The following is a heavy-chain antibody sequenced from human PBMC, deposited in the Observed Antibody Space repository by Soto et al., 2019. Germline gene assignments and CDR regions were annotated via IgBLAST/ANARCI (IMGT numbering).Heavy chain of an antibody. D-gene: IGHD3-9*01. V-gene: IGHV4-59*01. CDR3: ARGKSFDWLLGY. Sequence: SETLSLTCTVSGGSISSYYWSWIRQPPGKGLEWIGYIYYSGSTNYNPSLKSRVTISVDTSKNQFSLKLSSVTAADTAVYYCARGKSFDWLLGYWGQGTLVPVS. CDR1: GGSISSYY. J-gene: IGHJ4*02. CDR2: IYYSGST.